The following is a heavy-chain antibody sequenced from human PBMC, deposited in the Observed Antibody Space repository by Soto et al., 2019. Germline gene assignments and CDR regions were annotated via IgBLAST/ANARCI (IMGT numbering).Heavy chain of an antibody. V-gene: IGHV4-31*11. J-gene: IGHJ3*02. CDR3: ARERRGGTSYYLSGSRRDAFDI. Sequence: QVQLQESGPGLVRPSQTLSLTCDVSGGSLSSGGYYWNWIRQHPGKGLEWIGYIYYSGSTHYNPSLKSRVTISVDTSKNQFSLKLSSVTAADTAVYYCARERRGGTSYYLSGSRRDAFDIWGQGTMVTVSS. CDR2: IYYSGST. D-gene: IGHD3-10*01. CDR1: GGSLSSGGYY.